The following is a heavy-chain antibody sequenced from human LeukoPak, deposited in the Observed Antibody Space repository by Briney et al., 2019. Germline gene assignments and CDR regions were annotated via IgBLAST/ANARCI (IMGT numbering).Heavy chain of an antibody. CDR2: ISSSGSTI. Sequence: PGGSLRLSCAASGFTFSDYEMNWVRQAPGKGLEWVSYISSSGSTIYYADSVKGRFTISRDNAKNSLYLQMNSLRVEDTAVYYCARLRSKYWFDPWGQGTLVTVSS. D-gene: IGHD4-11*01. J-gene: IGHJ5*02. CDR1: GFTFSDYE. V-gene: IGHV3-48*03. CDR3: ARLRSKYWFDP.